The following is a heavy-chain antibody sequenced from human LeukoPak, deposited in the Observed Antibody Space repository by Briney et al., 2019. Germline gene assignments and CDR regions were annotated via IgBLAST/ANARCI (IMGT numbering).Heavy chain of an antibody. Sequence: GGSLRLSCAASGFTFSDYYMSWIRQAPGKGLEWVSYISSSGSTIYYADSVKGRFTISRDNAKNSLYLQMNSLRAEDTAVYYCARLVVEAATGGYYMDVWGKGTTVTVSS. CDR3: ARLVVEAATGGYYMDV. CDR1: GFTFSDYY. V-gene: IGHV3-11*01. CDR2: ISSSGSTI. D-gene: IGHD2-15*01. J-gene: IGHJ6*03.